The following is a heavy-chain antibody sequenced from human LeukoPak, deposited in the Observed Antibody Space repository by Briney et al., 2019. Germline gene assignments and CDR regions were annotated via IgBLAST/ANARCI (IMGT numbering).Heavy chain of an antibody. CDR2: ISGSGGST. D-gene: IGHD6-13*01. J-gene: IGHJ1*01. CDR3: AKALQQLVLDVAQYFQH. Sequence: AGGSLRLSCAASGFTFSSYDMSWVRQAPGKGLEWVSAISGSGGSTYYADPVKGRFTISRDNHKNTLHMQMNSLSAEDAGVYYCAKALQQLVLDVAQYFQHWGQGTLVTVSS. CDR1: GFTFSSYD. V-gene: IGHV3-23*01.